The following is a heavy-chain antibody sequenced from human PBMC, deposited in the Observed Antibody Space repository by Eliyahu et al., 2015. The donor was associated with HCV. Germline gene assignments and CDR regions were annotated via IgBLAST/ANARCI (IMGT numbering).Heavy chain of an antibody. V-gene: IGHV3-53*01. J-gene: IGHJ6*02. Sequence: EVQLVESGGGLIQPGGSLRLSCAASGFTVSSNYMSWVRQAPGKGLEWVSVIYSGGSTYYADSVKGRFTISRDNSKNTLYLQMNSLRAEDTAVYYCARDWVGYXSSGYGYYYYGMDVWGQGTTVTVSS. CDR3: ARDWVGYXSSGYGYYYYGMDV. CDR2: IYSGGST. CDR1: GFTVSSNY. D-gene: IGHD3-22*01.